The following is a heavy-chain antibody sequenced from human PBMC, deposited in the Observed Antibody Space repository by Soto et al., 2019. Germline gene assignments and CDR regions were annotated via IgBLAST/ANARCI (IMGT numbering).Heavy chain of an antibody. J-gene: IGHJ5*02. V-gene: IGHV1-46*01. Sequence: ASGKVCCKATGYTFTSHYNNWVRQAPGQGPEWMGRINPDGGRTTYAQNFNGRVTMTRDTSASTVYMELSSLKFEDTAMYYCARGAYSSSSFPPFDPWGQGTLVTVSS. CDR1: GYTFTSHY. CDR3: ARGAYSSSSFPPFDP. D-gene: IGHD6-6*01. CDR2: INPDGGRT.